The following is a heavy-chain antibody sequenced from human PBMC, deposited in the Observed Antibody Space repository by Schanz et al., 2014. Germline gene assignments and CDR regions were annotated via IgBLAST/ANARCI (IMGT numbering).Heavy chain of an antibody. CDR3: AKGSMAARPLLPTDYYFYGTDI. CDR1: GFTFTDHA. CDR2: MYINSGST. J-gene: IGHJ6*02. D-gene: IGHD6-6*01. Sequence: EVQLLASGGGLVQPGGSLRLTCLTSGFTFTDHAMSWVRQAPGKGLEWISSMYINSGSTQYADSVKGRFIISRDNSKNTLYLQMNSLRAEDTAVYYCAKGSMAARPLLPTDYYFYGTDIWGQGTTVTVSS. V-gene: IGHV3-23*01.